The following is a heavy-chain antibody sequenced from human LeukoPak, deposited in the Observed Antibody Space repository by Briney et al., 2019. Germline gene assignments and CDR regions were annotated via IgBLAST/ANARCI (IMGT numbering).Heavy chain of an antibody. V-gene: IGHV5-51*01. CDR2: IYRGDSDT. CDR1: GYTSTTYW. J-gene: IGHJ3*02. Sequence: GESLKISCKASGYTSTTYWIGWVRQMPGGGLEWMGIIYRGDSDTRYSPSFQGQVTISVDKSISTAYLQWRSLKASDTATYYCARNGNYLDAFNIWGQGTMVTVSS. D-gene: IGHD1-1*01. CDR3: ARNGNYLDAFNI.